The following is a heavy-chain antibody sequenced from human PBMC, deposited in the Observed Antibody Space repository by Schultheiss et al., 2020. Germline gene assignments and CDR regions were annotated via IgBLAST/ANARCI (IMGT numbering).Heavy chain of an antibody. V-gene: IGHV3-30*18. CDR2: ISYDGSKK. CDR3: AKDSFSSGYLGDLYFDY. CDR1: GFTFSSYV. J-gene: IGHJ4*02. D-gene: IGHD3-22*01. Sequence: SLRLSCAASGFTFSSYVMHWVRQAPGKGLEWVAVISYDGSKKYYADSVKGRFTISRDNSKNTLYLQMNSLRAEDTAVYYCAKDSFSSGYLGDLYFDYWGQGTLVTVSS.